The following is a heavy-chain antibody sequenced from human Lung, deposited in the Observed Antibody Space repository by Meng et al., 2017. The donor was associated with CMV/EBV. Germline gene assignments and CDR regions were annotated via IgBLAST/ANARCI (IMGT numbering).Heavy chain of an antibody. V-gene: IGHV3-30*02. D-gene: IGHD1-1*01. CDR3: AKDGKSGGYFDY. CDR2: IWFDGSSK. J-gene: IGHJ4*02. Sequence: QGQVGESGGGGVQPGGSLRLSCGASGLSTYGMHWVRQVPGKGLEWVAFIWFDGSSKYYADSVKGRFSISRDNSKNTLYLQMNSLRPEDTGVYYCAKDGKSGGYFDYWGQGTLVTVSS. CDR1: GLSTYG.